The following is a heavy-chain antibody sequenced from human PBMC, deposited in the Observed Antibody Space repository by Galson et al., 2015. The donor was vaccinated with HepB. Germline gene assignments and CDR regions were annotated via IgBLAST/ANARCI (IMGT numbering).Heavy chain of an antibody. D-gene: IGHD6-19*01. Sequence: SVKVSCKASGFTFTSSAMQWVRQARGQRLEWIGWIVVGSGNTNYAQKFQERVTITRDMSTSTAYLELSSLRSEDTAVYYCAASRNRGWDWGGGMDVWGQGTTVTVSS. J-gene: IGHJ6*02. V-gene: IGHV1-58*02. CDR3: AASRNRGWDWGGGMDV. CDR1: GFTFTSSA. CDR2: IVVGSGNT.